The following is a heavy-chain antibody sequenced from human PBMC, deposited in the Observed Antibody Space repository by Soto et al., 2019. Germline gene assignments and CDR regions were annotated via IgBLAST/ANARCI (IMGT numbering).Heavy chain of an antibody. CDR3: ARSPLVPAAMPHYYYYYGMDV. V-gene: IGHV1-2*04. J-gene: IGHJ6*02. CDR2: INPNSGGT. Sequence: LNGSCKASGYTITVYHVRWRRHTPRQGLEWMGWINPNSGGTNYAQKFQGWVTMTRDTSISTAYMELSRLRSDDTAVYYCARSPLVPAAMPHYYYYYGMDVWGQGTTVTVSS. CDR1: GYTITVYH. D-gene: IGHD2-2*01.